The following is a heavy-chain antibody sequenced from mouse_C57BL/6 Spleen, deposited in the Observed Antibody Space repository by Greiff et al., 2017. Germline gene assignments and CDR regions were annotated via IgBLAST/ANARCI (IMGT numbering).Heavy chain of an antibody. Sequence: VQLQQPGAELVRPGTSVKLSCKASGYTFTSYWMHWVKQRPGQGLEWIGVIDPSDSYTNYNQKFKGKATLTVDTSSSTAYMQLSSLTSEDSAVYYCARSELFAYWGQGTLVTVSA. J-gene: IGHJ3*01. CDR2: IDPSDSYT. CDR1: GYTFTSYW. CDR3: ARSELFAY. V-gene: IGHV1-59*01.